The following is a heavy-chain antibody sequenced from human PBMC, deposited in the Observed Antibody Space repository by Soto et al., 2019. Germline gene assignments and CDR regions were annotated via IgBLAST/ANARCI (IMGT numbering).Heavy chain of an antibody. J-gene: IGHJ3*02. D-gene: IGHD3-22*01. Sequence: EVQLVESGGGLVKPGGSLRLSCAASGFTFSNYSMNWVRQAPGKRLEWVSSISSRSSYIFYADSVKGGFTISRDNAKNSLSLQMKSLRAEDTAVYYCARGYHYYDSSGYDKWDAFDIWGQGTMVTVSS. CDR1: GFTFSNYS. CDR3: ARGYHYYDSSGYDKWDAFDI. CDR2: ISSRSSYI. V-gene: IGHV3-21*01.